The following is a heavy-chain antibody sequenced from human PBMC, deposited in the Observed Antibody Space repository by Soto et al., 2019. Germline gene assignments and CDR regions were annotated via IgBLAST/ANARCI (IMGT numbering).Heavy chain of an antibody. CDR3: AKEVAVAGDFDY. V-gene: IGHV3-30*18. J-gene: IGHJ4*01. CDR2: VSSDGNIQ. CDR1: GFTFSSYG. D-gene: IGHD6-19*01. Sequence: GGSLRLSCVASGFTFSSYGIHWVRQAPGKGLEWVAVVSSDGNIQYYADSVKGRFTISRDNSKNTLYLQMDSLRPEDTAIYYCAKEVAVAGDFDYWGHGTLVTVSS.